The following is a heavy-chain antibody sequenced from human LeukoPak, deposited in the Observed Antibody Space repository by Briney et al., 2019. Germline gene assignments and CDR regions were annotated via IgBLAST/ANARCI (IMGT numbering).Heavy chain of an antibody. D-gene: IGHD3-22*01. CDR3: ARGIDPNYYDSSGYYSG. V-gene: IGHV3-74*01. CDR2: INSDGSST. CDR1: GFTFSSYW. Sequence: GGSLRLSCAASGFTFSSYWMNWARQAPGKGLVWVSRINSDGSSTSYADSVKGRFTISRDNAKNTLYLQMNSLRAEDTAVYYCARGIDPNYYDSSGYYSGWGQGTLVTVSS. J-gene: IGHJ4*02.